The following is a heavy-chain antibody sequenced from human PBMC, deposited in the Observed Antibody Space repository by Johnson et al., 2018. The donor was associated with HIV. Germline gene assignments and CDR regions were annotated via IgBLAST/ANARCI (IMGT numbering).Heavy chain of an antibody. J-gene: IGHJ3*02. CDR2: IKSKGAGGTI. V-gene: IGHV3-15*01. D-gene: IGHD6-13*01. CDR1: GFTFTNAW. CDR3: TTTAFIKSAGGTRPLDI. Sequence: VQLVESGGDLVNPGGSLRLSCAASGFTFTNAWMSWVRQAPGKGLEWVGRIKSKGAGGTIDYAAPVKGRFTISSDDSKNTLYLEMNNLKSEDTAVYYCTTTAFIKSAGGTRPLDIWGQGTMVTVSS.